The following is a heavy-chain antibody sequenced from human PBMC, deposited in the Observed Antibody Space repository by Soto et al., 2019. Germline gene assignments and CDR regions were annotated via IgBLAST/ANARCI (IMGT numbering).Heavy chain of an antibody. Sequence: GGSLRLSCAASGFTFSSYSMNWVRQAPGKGLEWVSSISSSSSYIYYADSVKGRFTISRDNAKNSLYLQMNSLRAEDTAVYYCARDRSYYDSSGYYYSSYYYYYYGMDVWGQGTTVTVSS. D-gene: IGHD3-22*01. CDR3: ARDRSYYDSSGYYYSSYYYYYYGMDV. J-gene: IGHJ6*02. CDR1: GFTFSSYS. V-gene: IGHV3-21*01. CDR2: ISSSSSYI.